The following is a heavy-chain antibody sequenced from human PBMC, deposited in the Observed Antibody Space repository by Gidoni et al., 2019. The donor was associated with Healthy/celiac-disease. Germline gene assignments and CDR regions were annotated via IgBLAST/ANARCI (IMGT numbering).Heavy chain of an antibody. D-gene: IGHD3-3*01. CDR1: GFTFSSYE. Sequence: EVQLVESGGGLVQPGGSLRLSCAASGFTFSSYEMNWVRQAPGKGLEWVSYISSSGSTIYYADSVKGRFTISRDNAKNSLYLQMNSLRAEDTAVYYCARGTGTGYYDFWSGYYPPYYGMDVWGQGTTVTVSS. J-gene: IGHJ6*02. CDR3: ARGTGTGYYDFWSGYYPPYYGMDV. V-gene: IGHV3-48*03. CDR2: ISSSGSTI.